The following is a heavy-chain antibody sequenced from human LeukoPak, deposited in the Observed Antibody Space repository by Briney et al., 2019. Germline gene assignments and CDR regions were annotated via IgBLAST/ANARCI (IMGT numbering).Heavy chain of an antibody. Sequence: SETLSLTCTVSGGSISSSSYYWGWIRQPPGKGLEWIGSIYYSGSTYYNPSLKGRVTISVDTSKNQFSLKLSSVTAADTAVYYCARHGSGVVITASYFDYWGQGTLVTVSS. V-gene: IGHV4-39*01. CDR3: ARHGSGVVITASYFDY. J-gene: IGHJ4*02. CDR2: IYYSGST. CDR1: GGSISSSSYY. D-gene: IGHD3-3*01.